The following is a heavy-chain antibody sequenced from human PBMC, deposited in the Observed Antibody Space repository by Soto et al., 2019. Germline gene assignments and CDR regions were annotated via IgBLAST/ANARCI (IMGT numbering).Heavy chain of an antibody. Sequence: GGSLRLSCAASGFTVSSNYMSWVRQAPGKGLEWVSVIYSGGSTYYADSVKGRFTISRDNSKNTLYLQMNSLRAEDTAVYYCAGGLVAARVYYFDYWGHGTLVTVYS. V-gene: IGHV3-53*01. D-gene: IGHD2-15*01. CDR2: IYSGGST. CDR1: GFTVSSNY. CDR3: AGGLVAARVYYFDY. J-gene: IGHJ4*01.